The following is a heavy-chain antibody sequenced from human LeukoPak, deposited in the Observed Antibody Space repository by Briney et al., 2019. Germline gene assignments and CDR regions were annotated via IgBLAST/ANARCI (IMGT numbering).Heavy chain of an antibody. CDR1: GFTFSSYG. V-gene: IGHV3-30*18. J-gene: IGHJ4*02. Sequence: GGSLRLSCAASGFTFSSYGMHWVRQAPGKGLEWVAVISYDGSNKYYADSVKGRFTISRDNSKNTLYLQMNSLRAEDTAVYYCAKGGSGYAVDYFDYWGQGTLVTVSS. D-gene: IGHD5-12*01. CDR3: AKGGSGYAVDYFDY. CDR2: ISYDGSNK.